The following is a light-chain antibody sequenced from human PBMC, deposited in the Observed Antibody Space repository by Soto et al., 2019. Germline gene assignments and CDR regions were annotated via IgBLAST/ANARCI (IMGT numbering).Light chain of an antibody. CDR3: CAYSTSGTHV. Sequence: QSVQTQPASVSGSPGQSITFSCTGTSSDVGSYDYVSWHQQHPGKAPKLIIYDVNNRPSGVPSRFSGSKSGNTASLIISGLQTEDEADYYCCAYSTSGTHVFGTGTKVTVL. V-gene: IGLV2-14*03. CDR2: DVN. J-gene: IGLJ1*01. CDR1: SSDVGSYDY.